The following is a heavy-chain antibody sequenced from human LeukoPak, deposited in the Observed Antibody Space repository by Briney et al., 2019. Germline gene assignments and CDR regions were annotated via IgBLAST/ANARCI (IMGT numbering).Heavy chain of an antibody. J-gene: IGHJ4*02. CDR1: GFAFGSEA. V-gene: IGHV3-23*01. Sequence: GGSLRLSCAVSGFAFGSEAMSWVRQSPARGLEWVASISPGGGTTYYADYVKGRSTISRDNSKNTLYLQMNSLRAEDTAVYYCAREYCSSTSCYCADYWGQGTLVTVSS. CDR3: AREYCSSTSCYCADY. D-gene: IGHD2-2*01. CDR2: ISPGGGTT.